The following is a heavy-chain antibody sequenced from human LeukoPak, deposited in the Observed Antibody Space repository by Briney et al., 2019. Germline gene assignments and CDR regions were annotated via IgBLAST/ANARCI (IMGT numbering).Heavy chain of an antibody. Sequence: SETLSLTCAVYGGSFSGYYWSWIRQPPGKGLEWIGEINHSGSTNYNPSPKSRVTISVDTSKNQFSLKLSSVTAADTAVYYCARGYVDTAMVPYNWFDPWGQGTLVTVSS. CDR3: ARGYVDTAMVPYNWFDP. J-gene: IGHJ5*02. CDR2: INHSGST. V-gene: IGHV4-34*01. CDR1: GGSFSGYY. D-gene: IGHD5-18*01.